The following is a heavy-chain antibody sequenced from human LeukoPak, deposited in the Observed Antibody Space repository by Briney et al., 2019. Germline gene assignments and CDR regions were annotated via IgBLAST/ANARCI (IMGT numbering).Heavy chain of an antibody. CDR1: GFTFSSYG. Sequence: GGSLRLSCAASGFTFSSYGMHWVRQAPGKGLEWVAVIWYDGSNKYYADSVKGRFTISRDNSKNTLYLQMNSLRAEDTAVYYCAREEAVHCGGDCYSGYYYYGMDVWGQGTTVTVSS. V-gene: IGHV3-33*01. J-gene: IGHJ6*02. CDR3: AREEAVHCGGDCYSGYYYYGMDV. CDR2: IWYDGSNK. D-gene: IGHD2-21*02.